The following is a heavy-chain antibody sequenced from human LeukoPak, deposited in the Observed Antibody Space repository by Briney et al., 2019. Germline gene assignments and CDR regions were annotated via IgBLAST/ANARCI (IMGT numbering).Heavy chain of an antibody. V-gene: IGHV4-59*01. Sequence: SETLSLTCTVSGGSISSYYWSWIRQPPGKGLEWIAYIYYSGSTNYNPSLKSRVTISVDTSKNQFSLKLSSVTAADTAVYYCASDSSSEYYFDYWGQGTLVTVSS. CDR2: IYYSGST. CDR3: ASDSSSEYYFDY. D-gene: IGHD6-6*01. CDR1: GGSISSYY. J-gene: IGHJ4*02.